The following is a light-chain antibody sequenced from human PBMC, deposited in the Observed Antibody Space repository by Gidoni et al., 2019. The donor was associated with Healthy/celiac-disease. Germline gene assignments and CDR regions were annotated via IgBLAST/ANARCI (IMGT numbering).Light chain of an antibody. J-gene: IGKJ4*01. V-gene: IGKV1-9*01. Sequence: DIQLTQSPSFLSASVGDRVTITCRASKDIGSHIAWYQQKPGKAPKLLIYYAFILQSGVPSRFSGSGSGTEFSRTISSLQPGDFATYYCQQANSHLALTFGGGTKVDI. CDR2: YAF. CDR1: KDIGSH. CDR3: QQANSHLALT.